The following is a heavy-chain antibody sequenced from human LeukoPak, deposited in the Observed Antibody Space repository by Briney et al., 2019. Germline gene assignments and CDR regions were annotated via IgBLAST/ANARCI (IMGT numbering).Heavy chain of an antibody. CDR2: ISGSSSYI. J-gene: IGHJ3*02. CDR1: GFTFSSYS. D-gene: IGHD3-10*01. V-gene: IGHV3-21*01. Sequence: GGSLRLSCAASGFTFSSYSMNWVRQAPGKGLEWVSAISGSSSYIYYADSVKGRFTISRDNAKNSLYLQMNSLRVEDTAVYYCARDGMVRGVIIWDAFDIWGQGTMVTVSS. CDR3: ARDGMVRGVIIWDAFDI.